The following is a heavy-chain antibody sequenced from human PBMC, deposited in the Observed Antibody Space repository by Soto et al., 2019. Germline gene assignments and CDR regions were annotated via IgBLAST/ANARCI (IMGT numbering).Heavy chain of an antibody. CDR1: GGSISSGDYY. D-gene: IGHD6-13*01. CDR2: IYYSGST. V-gene: IGHV4-30-4*01. J-gene: IGHJ4*02. CDR3: GRGSIAAAGTDY. Sequence: QVQLQESGPGLVKPSQTLSLTCTVSGGSISSGDYYWSWIRQPPGKGLEWIGYIYYSGSTYYNPSLKIRVTIAGVTSTSQFTLKLSSVTAADTAVYSCGRGSIAAAGTDYWGQGTLVTVSS.